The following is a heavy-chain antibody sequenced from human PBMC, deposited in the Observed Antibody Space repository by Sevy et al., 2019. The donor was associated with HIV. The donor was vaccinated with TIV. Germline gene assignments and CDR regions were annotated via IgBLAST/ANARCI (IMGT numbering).Heavy chain of an antibody. J-gene: IGHJ4*02. CDR2: IKSKTDGGTT. CDR1: GFTFSNAW. V-gene: IGHV3-15*01. D-gene: IGHD6-19*01. CDR3: TTELQWLVDDY. Sequence: GGSLRLSCAASGFTFSNAWMSWVRQAPGKGLEWVGRIKSKTDGGTTDYAAPVKGRFTISRDDSKNTLYLQMNSLKTEDTAVYCCTTELQWLVDDYWGQGTLVTVSS.